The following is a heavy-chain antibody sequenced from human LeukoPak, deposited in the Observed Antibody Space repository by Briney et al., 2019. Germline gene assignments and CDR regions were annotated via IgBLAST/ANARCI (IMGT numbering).Heavy chain of an antibody. V-gene: IGHV3-43D*04. CDR2: ISWDGGST. D-gene: IGHD5-18*01. Sequence: QPGGALRLSCAAPEFTLDDYAMDWGRHAPGKGLEWVSLISWDGGSTYYADSVKGRFTISRDKSKNSLYLQMNSLGAEDTALYYCAKDINPGYSYGPDYWGQGTLVTVSS. J-gene: IGHJ4*02. CDR1: EFTLDDYA. CDR3: AKDINPGYSYGPDY.